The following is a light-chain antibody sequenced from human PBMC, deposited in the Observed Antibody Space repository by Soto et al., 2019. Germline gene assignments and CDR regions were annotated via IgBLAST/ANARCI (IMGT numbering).Light chain of an antibody. CDR1: QSVLYSSNNKNY. CDR3: QQSYTTPST. J-gene: IGKJ2*01. CDR2: WTS. V-gene: IGKV4-1*01. Sequence: DIVMTQSPDSLAVSLGERATINCKSSQSVLYSSNNKNYLTWYQQKPGQPPKLLIYWTSTRESGVPDRFSGSRSGKDFTLTISSLQAEDVAVYYCQQSYTTPSTFCQGTKLEIK.